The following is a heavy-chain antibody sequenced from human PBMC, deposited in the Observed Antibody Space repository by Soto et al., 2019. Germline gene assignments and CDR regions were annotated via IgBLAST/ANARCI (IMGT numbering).Heavy chain of an antibody. J-gene: IGHJ4*02. CDR3: ARAMCSSSICYAVYIDS. V-gene: IGHV3-7*01. CDR2: IKQDGSKK. CDR1: GFTSSSYW. D-gene: IGHD2-2*01. Sequence: GGSLRLSCVASGFTSSSYWMSWVRQAPGKGLEWVANIKQDGSKKYYVDSVKGRFTISRDNAKNSLYLEMNSLRAEDTAVYYCARAMCSSSICYAVYIDSWGQGTLVTVSS.